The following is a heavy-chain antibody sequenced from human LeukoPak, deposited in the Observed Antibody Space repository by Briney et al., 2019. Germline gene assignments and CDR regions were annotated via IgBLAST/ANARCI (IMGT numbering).Heavy chain of an antibody. Sequence: ASVKVSCKASGYTFTSNYMHWVRQAPGQGLEWMGIINPNGGSTSYAQKFQGRVTLTRDMSTSTVCMELSSLRSEDTAAYYCARGGGTGPHWFDPWGQGTLVTVSS. CDR3: ARGGGTGPHWFDP. CDR1: GYTFTSNY. J-gene: IGHJ5*02. V-gene: IGHV1-46*01. CDR2: INPNGGST. D-gene: IGHD1-26*01.